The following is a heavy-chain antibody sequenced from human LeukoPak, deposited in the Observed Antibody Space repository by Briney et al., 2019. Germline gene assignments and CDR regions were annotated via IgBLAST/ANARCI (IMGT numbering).Heavy chain of an antibody. Sequence: GGSLRLSCAASGFTFSSYGMSWVRRAPGKGLEWVSAIGGGGVSTYYADSVKGRFTISRDNSKNTLYLQMNSLRAEDTALYYCAKILVGGRVMATGFDYWGQGTLVTVSS. CDR3: AKILVGGRVMATGFDY. CDR1: GFTFSSYG. CDR2: IGGGGVST. V-gene: IGHV3-23*01. D-gene: IGHD2-21*01. J-gene: IGHJ4*02.